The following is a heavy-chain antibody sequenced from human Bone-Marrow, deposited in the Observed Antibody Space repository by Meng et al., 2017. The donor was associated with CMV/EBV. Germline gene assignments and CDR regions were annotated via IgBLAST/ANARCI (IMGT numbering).Heavy chain of an antibody. D-gene: IGHD3-22*01. CDR2: IRYDGSNK. CDR1: GFTFSSYA. Sequence: GESLKISCAASGFTFSSYAMHWVRQAPGKGLEWVAFIRYDGSNKYYADSVKGRFTISRDNSKNTLYLQMNSLRAEDTAVYYCAKDGALYYYDSSGYYGSGVSFDYWGQGTLVTVSS. V-gene: IGHV3-30*02. CDR3: AKDGALYYYDSSGYYGSGVSFDY. J-gene: IGHJ4*02.